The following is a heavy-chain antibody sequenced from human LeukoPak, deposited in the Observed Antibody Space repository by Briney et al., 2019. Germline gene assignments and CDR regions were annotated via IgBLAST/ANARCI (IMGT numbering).Heavy chain of an antibody. D-gene: IGHD3-10*01. V-gene: IGHV3-23*01. CDR2: ISGSGGST. CDR1: GFTFSSYG. CDR3: AKDVTMVRAEQRFDP. J-gene: IGHJ5*02. Sequence: GGSLRLSCAASGFTFSSYGMSWVRQAPGKGLEWVSAISGSGGSTYYADSVKGRFTISRDNSKNTLYLQMNSLRAEDTAVYYCAKDVTMVRAEQRFDPWGQGTLVTVSS.